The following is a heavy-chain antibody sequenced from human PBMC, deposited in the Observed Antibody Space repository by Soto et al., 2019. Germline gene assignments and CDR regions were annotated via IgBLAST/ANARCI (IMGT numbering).Heavy chain of an antibody. J-gene: IGHJ4*02. Sequence: SGGSLRLSCAASGFTFTSYIMNWVRQAPGKGLEWVSSISSTTSYIYYADSVKGRFTISRDNTKNSLYLQMNSLRDGDTAVYYCARETGNGYDFGGQGTLVTVSS. V-gene: IGHV3-21*01. CDR2: ISSTTSYI. CDR3: ARETGNGYDF. CDR1: GFTFTSYI. D-gene: IGHD5-12*01.